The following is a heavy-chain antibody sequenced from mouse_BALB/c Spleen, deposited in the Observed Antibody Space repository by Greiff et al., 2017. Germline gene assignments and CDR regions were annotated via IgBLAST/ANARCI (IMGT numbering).Heavy chain of an antibody. V-gene: IGHV5-9-3*01. CDR2: TSSGGSYT. CDR1: GFTFSSYA. CDR3: ARQENWGYFDV. Sequence: EVKLVESGGGLVKPGGSLKLSCAASGFTFSSYAMSWVRQSPEKRLEWVAETSSGGSYTYYPDSVKGRFTISRDNAKNTLYLQMSSLRSEDTAMYYCARQENWGYFDVWGAGTTVTVSS. J-gene: IGHJ1*01. D-gene: IGHD4-1*01.